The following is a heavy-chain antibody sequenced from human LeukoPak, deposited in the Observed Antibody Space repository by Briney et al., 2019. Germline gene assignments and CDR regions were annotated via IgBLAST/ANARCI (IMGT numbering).Heavy chain of an antibody. CDR3: ARGPFAYYDFWSPEGAFDI. Sequence: TGGSLRLSCAASGFTFSSYAMHWVRQAPGKGLEWVAVISYDGSNKYYADSVKGRFTISRDNSKNTLYLQMNSLRAEDTAVYYCARGPFAYYDFWSPEGAFDIWGQGTMVTVSS. CDR1: GFTFSSYA. D-gene: IGHD3-3*01. V-gene: IGHV3-30*01. CDR2: ISYDGSNK. J-gene: IGHJ3*02.